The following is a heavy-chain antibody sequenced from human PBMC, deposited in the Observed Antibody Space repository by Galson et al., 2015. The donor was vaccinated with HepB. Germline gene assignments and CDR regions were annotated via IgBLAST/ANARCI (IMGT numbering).Heavy chain of an antibody. J-gene: IGHJ4*02. CDR2: ISSNGGST. CDR1: GFTFSSYA. D-gene: IGHD3-10*01. CDR3: VKDQYYYGSGSYYNG. V-gene: IGHV3-64D*06. Sequence: SLRLSCAASGFTFSSYAMHWVRQAPGKGLEYVSSISSNGGSTYYADSVKGRFTISRDNSKNTLYLQMSSLRAEDTAVYYCVKDQYYYGSGSYYNGWGQGTLVTVSS.